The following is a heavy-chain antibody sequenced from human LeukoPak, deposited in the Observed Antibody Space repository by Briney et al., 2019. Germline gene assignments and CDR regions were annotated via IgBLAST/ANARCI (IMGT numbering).Heavy chain of an antibody. CDR1: GFTFSTYW. CDR3: ARHNIRLHLFDYYYYGMDV. CDR2: IEQDGGEK. D-gene: IGHD4-11*01. J-gene: IGHJ6*02. Sequence: GGSLRLSCAASGFTFSTYWMTWVRQAPGKGLEWVANIEQDGGEKHYVDSVKGRFTISRDNAKNSLYLQMNSLRAEDTAVYYCARHNIRLHLFDYYYYGMDVWGQGTTVTVSS. V-gene: IGHV3-7*05.